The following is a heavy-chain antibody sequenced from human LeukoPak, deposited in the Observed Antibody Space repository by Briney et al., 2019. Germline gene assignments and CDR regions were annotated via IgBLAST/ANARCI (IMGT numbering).Heavy chain of an antibody. CDR2: IYHSGST. J-gene: IGHJ4*02. Sequence: SGTLSLTCAVSGGSFRSHNWWTRVRQPPGMRLEWIGEIYHSGSTNYNPSLKSRVTISVDKSKNQFSLKLSSVTAADTAMYYCAAAVKYYYDSSGYYYDYWGQGTLVTVSS. CDR1: GGSFRSHNW. D-gene: IGHD3-22*01. CDR3: AAAVKYYYDSSGYYYDY. V-gene: IGHV4-4*02.